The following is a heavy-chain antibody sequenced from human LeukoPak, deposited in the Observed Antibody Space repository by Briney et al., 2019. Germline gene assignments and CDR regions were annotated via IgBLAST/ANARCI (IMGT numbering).Heavy chain of an antibody. CDR2: ISGTVGST. CDR3: AKDLLGKDIVVVPAAMNYFDY. Sequence: GGSLRLSCAASRFTFSSYAMSSGREAPGKGLEWVSGISGTVGSTYHAHSVKGRFTISRDNSKNTLYLKMNSLRAEDTAIYYCAKDLLGKDIVVVPAAMNYFDYWGQGTLVTVSS. D-gene: IGHD2-2*01. CDR1: RFTFSSYA. V-gene: IGHV3-23*01. J-gene: IGHJ4*02.